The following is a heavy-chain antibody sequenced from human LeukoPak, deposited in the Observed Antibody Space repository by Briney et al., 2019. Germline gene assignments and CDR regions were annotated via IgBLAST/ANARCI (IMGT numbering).Heavy chain of an antibody. D-gene: IGHD1-26*01. Sequence: ASVKLPCKASGYTFTSYGTSWVRQAPGQGLEWMGWSRAYNGNTNYAKKHQGRVTMTTATSTSTAYMELRSMRSDDTAVYYCARGPVGATAFDYWGQGTLVTVSS. CDR1: GYTFTSYG. CDR3: ARGPVGATAFDY. CDR2: SRAYNGNT. J-gene: IGHJ4*02. V-gene: IGHV1-18*01.